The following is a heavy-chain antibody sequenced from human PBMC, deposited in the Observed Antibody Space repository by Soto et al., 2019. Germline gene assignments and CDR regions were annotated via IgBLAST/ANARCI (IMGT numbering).Heavy chain of an antibody. CDR3: AKADSNYAGRFSYYYMDV. CDR1: GYTFTSYG. Sequence: QVQLVQSGTEVKKPGASVKVSCKASGYTFTSYGIGWVRPAPGQGLEWMGWISAYNGKTHYPQKFQGKVTMTTDTSTSTAYMELRSLRYDDTAVYFCAKADSNYAGRFSYYYMDVWGKGTMVTVSS. V-gene: IGHV1-18*01. J-gene: IGHJ6*03. CDR2: ISAYNGKT. D-gene: IGHD4-4*01.